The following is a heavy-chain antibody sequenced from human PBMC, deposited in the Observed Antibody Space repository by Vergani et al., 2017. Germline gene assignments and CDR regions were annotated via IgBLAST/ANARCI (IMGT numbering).Heavy chain of an antibody. J-gene: IGHJ4*02. V-gene: IGHV1-46*01. D-gene: IGHD3-22*01. CDR1: GYTFTSYY. Sequence: QVQLVQSGAEVKKPGASVKVSCKASGYTFTSYYMHWVRQAPGQGLEWMGIINPSGGSTSYAQKFQGRVTMTRDTSTSKVYMELSSLRSEDTAVYYCARYYYDSSGYSYYFYYWGQGTLVTVSS. CDR2: INPSGGST. CDR3: ARYYYDSSGYSYYFYY.